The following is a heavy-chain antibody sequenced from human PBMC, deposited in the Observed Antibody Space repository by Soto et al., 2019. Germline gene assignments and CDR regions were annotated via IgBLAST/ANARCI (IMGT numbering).Heavy chain of an antibody. D-gene: IGHD5-18*01. J-gene: IGHJ4*02. V-gene: IGHV1-18*01. CDR1: GYTFTSYG. Sequence: ASVKVSCKASGYTFTSYGISWVRQAPGQGLEWMGWISAYNGNTNYAQKHQGRVTMTTDTSTSTAYMELRSLRSDDTAVYYCARIVDTAILPLYWGQGTLVTVSS. CDR2: ISAYNGNT. CDR3: ARIVDTAILPLY.